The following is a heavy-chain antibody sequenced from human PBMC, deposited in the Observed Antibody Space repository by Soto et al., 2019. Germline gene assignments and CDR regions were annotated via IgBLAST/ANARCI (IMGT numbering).Heavy chain of an antibody. CDR1: GFTFSSYA. CDR2: ISYDGSNK. J-gene: IGHJ4*02. CDR3: ARAKISGLFDY. V-gene: IGHV3-30-3*01. D-gene: IGHD5-12*01. Sequence: GGSLRLSCAASGFTFSSYAMHWVRQAPGKGLEWVAVISYDGSNKYYADSVKGRFTISRDNPKNTLYLQMNSLRAEDTAVYYCARAKISGLFDYWGQGTLVTVSS.